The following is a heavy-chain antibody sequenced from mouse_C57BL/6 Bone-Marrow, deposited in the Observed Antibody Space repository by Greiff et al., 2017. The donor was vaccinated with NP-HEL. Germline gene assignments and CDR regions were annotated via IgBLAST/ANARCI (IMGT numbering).Heavy chain of an antibody. D-gene: IGHD3-2*02. CDR3: ARWPVQLRLRWYAMDY. V-gene: IGHV1-55*01. CDR2: LYPGSGSP. Sequence: VQLQQPGAELVKPGASVKMSCKASGYTFTRYWITWVKQRPGQGLAWIGALYPGSGSPNYNEEFKSKATLTVDTSSSPAYMQLCSLTSEDSWVYYCARWPVQLRLRWYAMDYWGQGTSVTVSS. J-gene: IGHJ4*01. CDR1: GYTFTRYW.